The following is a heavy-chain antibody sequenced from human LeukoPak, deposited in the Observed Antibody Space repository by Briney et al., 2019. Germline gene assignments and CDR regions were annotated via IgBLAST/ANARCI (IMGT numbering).Heavy chain of an antibody. Sequence: GASVKVSCKASGGTFSSYAISWVRQAPGQGLEWMGGIIPIFGTANYAQKFQGRVTITADKSTSTAYMELSSLRSEDTAVYYCARSEGIYYDSSTPGYGYWGQGTLVTVSS. CDR2: IIPIFGTA. CDR1: GGTFSSYA. J-gene: IGHJ4*02. V-gene: IGHV1-69*06. D-gene: IGHD3-22*01. CDR3: ARSEGIYYDSSTPGYGY.